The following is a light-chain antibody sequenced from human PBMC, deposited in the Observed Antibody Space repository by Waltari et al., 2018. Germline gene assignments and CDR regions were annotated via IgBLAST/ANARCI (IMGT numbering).Light chain of an antibody. CDR2: YDD. V-gene: IGLV1-36*01. J-gene: IGLJ2*01. Sequence: QSVLTQPPSVSEAPRQRVTISCSGSSSNIGNNAVNWYQQLPGKAPKLLINYDDLLPSAVSDLFSGPKSGTSTSLAISGLQAEDEADYYCAAWDDSLNGVVFGVGTELTVL. CDR3: AAWDDSLNGVV. CDR1: SSNIGNNA.